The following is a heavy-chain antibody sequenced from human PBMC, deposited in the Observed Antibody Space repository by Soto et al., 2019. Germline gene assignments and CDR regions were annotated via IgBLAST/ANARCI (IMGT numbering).Heavy chain of an antibody. CDR2: INPNSGGT. Sequence: SVKVSCEATGYTFTGYYMHWVRHAPGQGLEWMGWINPNSGGTNYSQKFQGWVTMTRDTSISTAYMELSRLRSDDTAVYYCARGGIAAADWFDPWGQGTLVTVSS. CDR1: GYTFTGYY. CDR3: ARGGIAAADWFDP. J-gene: IGHJ5*02. D-gene: IGHD6-13*01. V-gene: IGHV1-2*04.